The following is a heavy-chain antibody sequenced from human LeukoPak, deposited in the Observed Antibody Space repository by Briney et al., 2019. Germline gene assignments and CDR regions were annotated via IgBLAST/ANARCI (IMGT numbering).Heavy chain of an antibody. Sequence: SETLSLTCGVYGGSFSNYYWSWSRQSPGKGLMLIGIIDDSGATIYNPSLKSRVSISADTSKSQVSLSLTSVTAADTAVSYFARAYSNSSPFDYWGPGTQVTVSS. V-gene: IGHV4-34*01. CDR2: IDDSGAT. CDR3: ARAYSNSSPFDY. CDR1: GGSFSNYY. J-gene: IGHJ4*02. D-gene: IGHD6-6*01.